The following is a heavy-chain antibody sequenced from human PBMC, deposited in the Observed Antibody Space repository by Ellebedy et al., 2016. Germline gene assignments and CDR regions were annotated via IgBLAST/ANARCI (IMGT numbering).Heavy chain of an antibody. J-gene: IGHJ4*02. Sequence: GGSLRLXXAASGFTFRSYAMSWVRQAPGKGLEWVSAITNSGDTTYYADSVKGRFTISRDNSKNTLYLQMNSLKVEDTAVYYCAKMAMSLAWLSGALDYWGQGTLVTVSS. D-gene: IGHD3-3*01. V-gene: IGHV3-23*01. CDR1: GFTFRSYA. CDR3: AKMAMSLAWLSGALDY. CDR2: ITNSGDTT.